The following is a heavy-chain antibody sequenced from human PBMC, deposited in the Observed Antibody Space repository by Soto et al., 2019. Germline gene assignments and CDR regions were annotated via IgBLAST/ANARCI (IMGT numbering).Heavy chain of an antibody. D-gene: IGHD3-10*01. CDR3: ARGVKGAGSF. Sequence: EVQLVESGGGLVKPGGSLRLSCAASGFTFSSYWMHWVRQAPGKGLVWVSRINSDVSSTSYADSVKGRFTISRDNDKNTLYLRMNSMSADYTAGYYCARGVKGAGSFWGQGTLVTVSS. CDR1: GFTFSSYW. CDR2: INSDVSST. V-gene: IGHV3-74*01. J-gene: IGHJ4*02.